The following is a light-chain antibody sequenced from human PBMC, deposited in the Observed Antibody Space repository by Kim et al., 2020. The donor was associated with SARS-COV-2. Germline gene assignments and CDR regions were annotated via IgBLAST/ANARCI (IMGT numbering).Light chain of an antibody. CDR3: QQYGSSPPWT. CDR2: GAS. V-gene: IGKV3-20*01. J-gene: IGKJ1*01. Sequence: PGERATLSCRASHSLSSSYFSWYQQQPRRPPPLLIFGASSRATGIPDRCISSGSGTDFTLTISRLEPEDFAVYYCQQYGSSPPWTFGQGTKVEIK. CDR1: HSLSSSY.